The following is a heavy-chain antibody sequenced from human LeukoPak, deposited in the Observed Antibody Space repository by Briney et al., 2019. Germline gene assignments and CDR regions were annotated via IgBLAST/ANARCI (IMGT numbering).Heavy chain of an antibody. Sequence: SETLSLTCAVYGGSFSGYYWSWIRQPPGKGLEWIGEINHSGSTNYNPSLKSRVTISVDTSKNQFSLNLSSGTAADTAVYYCARALLDAFDIWGQGTIVTASS. CDR1: GGSFSGYY. J-gene: IGHJ3*02. D-gene: IGHD2-15*01. V-gene: IGHV4-34*01. CDR2: INHSGST. CDR3: ARALLDAFDI.